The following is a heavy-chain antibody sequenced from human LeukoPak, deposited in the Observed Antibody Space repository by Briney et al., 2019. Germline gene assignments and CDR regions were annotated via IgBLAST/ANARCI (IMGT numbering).Heavy chain of an antibody. J-gene: IGHJ3*02. Sequence: PGGSLRLSCAASGFTFSSYAMSWVRQAPGKGLEWVSAISGSGGSTYYADSVKGRFTISRDNSKNTLYLQMNSLRAEDTAVYYCAKEYNYYDSSGYYWGDAFDIWGQGTMVTVSS. CDR1: GFTFSSYA. D-gene: IGHD3-22*01. V-gene: IGHV3-23*01. CDR3: AKEYNYYDSSGYYWGDAFDI. CDR2: ISGSGGST.